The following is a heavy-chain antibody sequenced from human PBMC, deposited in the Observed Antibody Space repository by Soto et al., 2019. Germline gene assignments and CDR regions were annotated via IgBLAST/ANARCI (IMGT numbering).Heavy chain of an antibody. CDR1: GYTFTSYG. J-gene: IGHJ5*02. V-gene: IGHV1-18*01. Sequence: GASVKVSCKASGYTFTSYGISWVRQAPGQGLEWMGWISAYNGNTNYAQKLQGRVTMTTDTSTSTAYMELRSLRSDDTAVYYCARDYYDSSGFHWFDPWGKGTLVTVSS. CDR3: ARDYYDSSGFHWFDP. CDR2: ISAYNGNT. D-gene: IGHD3-22*01.